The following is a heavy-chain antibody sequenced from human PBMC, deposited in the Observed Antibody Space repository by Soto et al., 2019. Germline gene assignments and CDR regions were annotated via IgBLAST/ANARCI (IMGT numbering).Heavy chain of an antibody. Sequence: ASVKVSCKASGYTFTGYYMHWVRQAPGQGLERMGWINPKSGGTNYAQKFQDWVTMTRDTSISTAYMELSRLKSDDTAVYYCATRRDNAFDIWGQGTMVTVSS. CDR3: ATRRDNAFDI. V-gene: IGHV1-2*04. CDR2: INPKSGGT. J-gene: IGHJ3*02. CDR1: GYTFTGYY.